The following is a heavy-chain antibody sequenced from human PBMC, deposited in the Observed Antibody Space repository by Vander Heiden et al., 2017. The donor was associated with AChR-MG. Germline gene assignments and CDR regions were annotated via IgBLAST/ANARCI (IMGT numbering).Heavy chain of an antibody. CDR3: AGTTVVTPDS. D-gene: IGHD4-4*01. Sequence: QVQLEQAGAEVKKPGSSVKAPCKASGGTFSSYAISWVRQAPGQGLEWRGRIIPTLGLPTYAQNFQGRVTLTADKTTNITYMELSSLRSEDTAVYYCAGTTVVTPDSWGQGTLVIVSS. CDR2: IIPTLGLP. V-gene: IGHV1-69*04. J-gene: IGHJ4*02. CDR1: GGTFSSYA.